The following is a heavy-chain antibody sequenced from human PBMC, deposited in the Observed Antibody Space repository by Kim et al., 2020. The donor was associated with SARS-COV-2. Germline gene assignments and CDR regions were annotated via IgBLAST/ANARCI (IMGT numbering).Heavy chain of an antibody. CDR1: GFTFSSYA. CDR2: ISYDGSNK. CDR3: ARDLDRGGYDYVWGSYRSMVGYYYGMDV. D-gene: IGHD3-16*02. J-gene: IGHJ6*02. V-gene: IGHV3-30*04. Sequence: GGSLRLSCAASGFTFSSYAMHWVRQAPGKGLEWVAVISYDGSNKYYADSVKGRFTISRDNSKNTLYLQMNSLRAEDTAVYYCARDLDRGGYDYVWGSYRSMVGYYYGMDVWGQGTTVTVSS.